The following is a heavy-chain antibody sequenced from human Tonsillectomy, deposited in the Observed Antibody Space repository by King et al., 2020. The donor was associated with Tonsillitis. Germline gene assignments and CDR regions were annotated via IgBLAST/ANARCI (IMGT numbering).Heavy chain of an antibody. J-gene: IGHJ4*02. CDR3: ARGSFSYDSWFGNHENSHFYHAPLDY. CDR2: IYPGDSHT. CDR1: EYTFSTYW. D-gene: IGHD3/OR15-3a*01. V-gene: IGHV5-51*01. Sequence: QLVQSGAEVKKPGESLKISCQGSEYTFSTYWIGWVRQVPGKGLEWMGIIYPGDSHTTYSPSFRGHITISADKSISTAYLHWSSLRASDTAMYYCARGSFSYDSWFGNHENSHFYHAPLDYWGQGTLVTVSS.